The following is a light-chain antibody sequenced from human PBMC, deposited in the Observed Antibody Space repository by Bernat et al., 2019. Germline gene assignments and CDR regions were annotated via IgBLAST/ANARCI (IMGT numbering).Light chain of an antibody. V-gene: IGLV1-51*01. J-gene: IGLJ1*01. CDR3: GTWDTTRSPEGV. CDR2: DNN. Sequence: QPVLTQPPSVSAAPGQRVTISCSGRISNIGNNYVSWYQQLPGTAPKLLIYDNNKRPSGIPDRFSGSKSGTSATLDINELQTGDEADYYCGTWDTTRSPEGVFGTGTKVTVL. CDR1: ISNIGNNY.